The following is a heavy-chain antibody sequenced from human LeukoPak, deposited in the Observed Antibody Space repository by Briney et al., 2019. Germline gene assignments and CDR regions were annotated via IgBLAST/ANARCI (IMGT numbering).Heavy chain of an antibody. J-gene: IGHJ3*02. D-gene: IGHD4-23*01. CDR1: GGTFSTYA. CDR3: ARSLIDYGGSYDAFDI. Sequence: SVKVSCKASGGTFSTYAISWVRQAPGQGLEWMGGITPILGTANYAQKFQGRVTINADQSTSTAYMELSSLRSEDTAVYYCARSLIDYGGSYDAFDIWGQGAMVTISS. V-gene: IGHV1-69*10. CDR2: ITPILGTA.